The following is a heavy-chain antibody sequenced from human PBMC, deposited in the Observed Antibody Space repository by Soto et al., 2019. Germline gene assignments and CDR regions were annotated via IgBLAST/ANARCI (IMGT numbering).Heavy chain of an antibody. CDR1: GYTFTDYY. D-gene: IGHD3-3*01. Sequence: QVQLVQSGAEVKKPGASVMLSCKASGYTFTDYYMHWVRQAPGQGLEWMGIINPDGGSTRYAEKFQGRVTMTRDTSTSTFYMELSSLRSEDTAVYYCAKAPRGGVIITTYSAHIDLCGQGTLVTVSS. CDR2: INPDGGST. V-gene: IGHV1-46*01. J-gene: IGHJ5*02. CDR3: AKAPRGGVIITTYSAHIDL.